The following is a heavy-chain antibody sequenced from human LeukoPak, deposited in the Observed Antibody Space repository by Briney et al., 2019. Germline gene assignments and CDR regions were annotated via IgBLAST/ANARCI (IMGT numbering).Heavy chain of an antibody. CDR3: ARPKRGALFDY. J-gene: IGHJ4*02. CDR2: IYPGDSDT. Sequence: GESLKIPGKGSGYRFTNYWIGWVRQILGKGLEWMGIIYPGDSDTKYSPSFQGQVTISADKSISTAYLQWSSLKGSDTAMYYCARPKRGALFDYWGQGTLATVCS. D-gene: IGHD3-10*01. V-gene: IGHV5-51*01. CDR1: GYRFTNYW.